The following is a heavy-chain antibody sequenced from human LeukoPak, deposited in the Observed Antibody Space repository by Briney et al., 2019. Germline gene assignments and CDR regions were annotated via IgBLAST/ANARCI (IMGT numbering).Heavy chain of an antibody. V-gene: IGHV4-34*01. J-gene: IGHJ6*03. D-gene: IGHD3-10*01. CDR2: INHSGST. Sequence: SETLSLTCNVSGGSIRGYYWSWIRQPPGKGLEWIGEINHSGSTNYNPSLKSRVTVSVDTSKNQFSLKLSSVTAADTAVYYCARGVPYYYGSGSPAAYYYYYYMDVWGKGTTVTVSS. CDR3: ARGVPYYYGSGSPAAYYYYYYMDV. CDR1: GGSIRGYY.